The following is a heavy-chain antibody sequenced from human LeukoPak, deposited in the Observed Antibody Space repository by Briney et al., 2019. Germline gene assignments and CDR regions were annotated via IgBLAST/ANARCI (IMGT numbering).Heavy chain of an antibody. V-gene: IGHV4-59*11. CDR2: ISYIGST. CDR1: DDSFSSHY. D-gene: IGHD4-17*01. J-gene: IGHJ3*02. CDR3: ARDLVTVTKGFDI. Sequence: SETLSLICAVSDDSFSSHYWTWIRQPPGKGLEWIGYISYIGSTNYNPSLKSRVTISIDTSKNQFSLQLTSVTAADTAVYYCARDLVTVTKGFDIWGQGTMVSVSS.